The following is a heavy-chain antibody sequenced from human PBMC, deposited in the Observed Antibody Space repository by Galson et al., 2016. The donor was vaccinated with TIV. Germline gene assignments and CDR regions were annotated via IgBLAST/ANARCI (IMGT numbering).Heavy chain of an antibody. CDR2: FDPEDGKT. V-gene: IGHV1-24*01. Sequence: SCKVSGYTLTEVAMYWVRQAPGQGLEWMGGFDPEDGKTIYAQRFQGRVTMTEATSTDTAYLDLSSLRSEDTAVYYCATDVATQYFDTSGYSPLGFWGQGTLVVVSS. CDR3: ATDVATQYFDTSGYSPLGF. CDR1: GYTLTEVA. J-gene: IGHJ4*02. D-gene: IGHD3-22*01.